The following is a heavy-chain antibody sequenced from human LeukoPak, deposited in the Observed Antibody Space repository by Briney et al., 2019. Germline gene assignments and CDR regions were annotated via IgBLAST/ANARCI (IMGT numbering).Heavy chain of an antibody. J-gene: IGHJ4*02. Sequence: GGSLRLSCAASGFTLSSSAMNWVRQAPGKGLEWVSSINNVGSHIYYAGSVKGRFTISRDNAKNSLYLQMNSLRAEDTAVYYCARGGFDYWGQGTLVTVSS. CDR2: INNVGSHI. CDR1: GFTLSSSA. CDR3: ARGGFDY. D-gene: IGHD3-16*01. V-gene: IGHV3-21*01.